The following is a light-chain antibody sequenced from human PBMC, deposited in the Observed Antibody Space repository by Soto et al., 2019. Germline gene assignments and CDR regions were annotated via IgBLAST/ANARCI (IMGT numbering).Light chain of an antibody. Sequence: DIQLTQSPSFLSASVGDRVTITCRASQDITNFLAWYQQKPGKAPELLIYGASTLHSGVPPRFSGSGSRTEFTLTISSLQPEDFATYHCQHLNSYPYTFGQGTKV. CDR3: QHLNSYPYT. V-gene: IGKV1-9*01. J-gene: IGKJ2*01. CDR1: QDITNF. CDR2: GAS.